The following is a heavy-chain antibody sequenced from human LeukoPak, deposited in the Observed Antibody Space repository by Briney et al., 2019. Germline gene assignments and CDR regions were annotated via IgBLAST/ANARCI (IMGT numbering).Heavy chain of an antibody. V-gene: IGHV4-39*01. J-gene: IGHJ3*02. CDR3: ARRLLQFQYCYDSSAPPHAFDI. D-gene: IGHD3-22*01. Sequence: SETLSLTCTVSGGSISSSSYYWGWIRQPPGKGLEWIGSIYYSGSTYYNPSLKSRVTISVDTSKNQFSLKLSSVTAADTAVYYCARRLLQFQYCYDSSAPPHAFDIWGQGTMVTVSS. CDR2: IYYSGST. CDR1: GGSISSSSYY.